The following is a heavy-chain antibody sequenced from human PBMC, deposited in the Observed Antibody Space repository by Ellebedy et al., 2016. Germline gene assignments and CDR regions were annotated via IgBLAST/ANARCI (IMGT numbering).Heavy chain of an antibody. Sequence: GESLKISCAASGFTFSSYAMSWVRQAPGKGLEWVSAISGSGGSTYYPDSVKGRFTISRDNSKNTLYLQMNSLRAEDTAVYYCAKDTVAYYYDSSGYYPEYYFDYWGQGTLVTVSS. CDR1: GFTFSSYA. CDR2: ISGSGGST. J-gene: IGHJ4*02. V-gene: IGHV3-23*01. D-gene: IGHD3-22*01. CDR3: AKDTVAYYYDSSGYYPEYYFDY.